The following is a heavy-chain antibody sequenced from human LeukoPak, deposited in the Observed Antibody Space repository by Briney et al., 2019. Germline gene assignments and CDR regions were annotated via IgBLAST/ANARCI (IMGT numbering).Heavy chain of an antibody. Sequence: RASVKVSCKASGYTFTSDYIHWVRQAPGQGLEWLGIINPCGGRTTYGQNFQGRVTMTRDTSTSTVYMELSSLRSEDTAVYYCARGSRFLDYWGRGTLVTVSS. V-gene: IGHV1-46*01. CDR1: GYTFTSDY. CDR3: ARGSRFLDY. CDR2: INPCGGRT. J-gene: IGHJ4*02. D-gene: IGHD3-3*01.